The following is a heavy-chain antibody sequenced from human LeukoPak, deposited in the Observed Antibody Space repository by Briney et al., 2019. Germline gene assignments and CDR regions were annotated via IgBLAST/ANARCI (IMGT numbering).Heavy chain of an antibody. Sequence: GGSLRLSCAASGFTFGDYAMHWVRQAPGKGLEWVSLISGDGGSTYYADSVKGRFTISRDNCKNSLYLQMNSLRTEDTALYYCAKVLGYYDSSGYYQEGGFDYWGQGTLVTVSS. CDR3: AKVLGYYDSSGYYQEGGFDY. CDR2: ISGDGGST. J-gene: IGHJ4*02. D-gene: IGHD3-22*01. CDR1: GFTFGDYA. V-gene: IGHV3-43*02.